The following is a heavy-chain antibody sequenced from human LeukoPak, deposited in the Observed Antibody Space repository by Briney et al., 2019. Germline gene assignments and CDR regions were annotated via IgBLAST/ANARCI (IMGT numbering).Heavy chain of an antibody. J-gene: IGHJ4*02. Sequence: PGGSLRLSSAASGFIVSGDFMSWVRQAPGKGLEWVSVIYSDGSTYYADSVKGRFTISRDNSKNTLDLQMTGLRAEDTAVYYCARERGRGRDSPWFDYWGQGTLVTVSS. CDR1: GFIVSGDF. V-gene: IGHV3-53*01. D-gene: IGHD1-26*01. CDR2: IYSDGST. CDR3: ARERGRGRDSPWFDY.